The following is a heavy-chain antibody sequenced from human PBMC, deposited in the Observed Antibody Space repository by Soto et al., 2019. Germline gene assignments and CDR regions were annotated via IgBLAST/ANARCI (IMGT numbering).Heavy chain of an antibody. CDR1: GGTFSSYA. D-gene: IGHD3-16*01. V-gene: IGHV1-69*13. Sequence: ASVKVSCKASGGTFSSYAISWVRQAPGQGLEWMGGIIPIFGTANYAQKFQGRVTITADESTSTAYMELSSLRSEDTAVYYCARYEPAEIEGYVWGSSAYYYYGMDVWGQGTTVTVSS. J-gene: IGHJ6*02. CDR3: ARYEPAEIEGYVWGSSAYYYYGMDV. CDR2: IIPIFGTA.